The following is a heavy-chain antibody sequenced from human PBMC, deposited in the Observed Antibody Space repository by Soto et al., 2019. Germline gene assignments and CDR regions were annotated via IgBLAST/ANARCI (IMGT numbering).Heavy chain of an antibody. J-gene: IGHJ6*02. CDR2: ISSSSSYI. D-gene: IGHD3-3*01. V-gene: IGHV3-21*01. CDR1: GFTFSSYS. CDR3: ARDAGTIFGVVTSYYYGMDV. Sequence: GGSLRLSCAASGFTFSSYSMNWVRQAPGKGLEWVSSISSSSSYIYYADSVKGRFTISRDNAKNSLYLQMNSLRAEDTAVYYCARDAGTIFGVVTSYYYGMDVWGQRTTVTVSS.